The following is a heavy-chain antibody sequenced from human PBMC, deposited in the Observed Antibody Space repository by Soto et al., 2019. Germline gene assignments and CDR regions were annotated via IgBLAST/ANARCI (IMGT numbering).Heavy chain of an antibody. CDR3: AKAHGRGLYEDFDY. D-gene: IGHD2-8*01. V-gene: IGHV1-2*02. CDR1: GYTFIAYH. CDR2: INPNSGGT. J-gene: IGHJ4*01. Sequence: QVQLVQSGAEAKKPGASVKVSCKASGYTFIAYHIHWLRQAPGQGLEWMGWINPNSGGTNYAQEFQYRVTMTRATSISTAYIELSRLTSDDTGLYYGAKAHGRGLYEDFDYWGPGTLVTVSP.